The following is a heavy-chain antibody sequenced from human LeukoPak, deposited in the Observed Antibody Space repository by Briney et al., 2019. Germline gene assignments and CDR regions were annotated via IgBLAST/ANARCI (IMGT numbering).Heavy chain of an antibody. V-gene: IGHV3-30*18. J-gene: IGHJ4*02. D-gene: IGHD5-18*01. CDR1: GFTFSSYG. Sequence: GRSLRLPCAASGFTFSSYGMHWVRQAPGKGLEWVAVISYDGSNKYYADSVKGRFTISRDNSKNTLYLQMNSLRAEDTAVYYCAKDLQLWPFDYWGQGTLVTVSS. CDR2: ISYDGSNK. CDR3: AKDLQLWPFDY.